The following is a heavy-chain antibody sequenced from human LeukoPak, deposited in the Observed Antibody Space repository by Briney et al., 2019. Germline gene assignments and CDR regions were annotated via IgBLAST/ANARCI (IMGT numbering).Heavy chain of an antibody. D-gene: IGHD5-18*01. CDR2: INQDGTEK. J-gene: IGHJ4*02. V-gene: IGHV3-7*01. CDR3: ARRGYSFALDS. Sequence: GGSLRLSCAASGFTFSSYWMSWVRQAPGKGLEWVANINQDGTEKYDADSVKGRFTISRDNAKNSLYLQMNSLRAEDTAVYYCARRGYSFALDSWGQGTLVTVSS. CDR1: GFTFSSYW.